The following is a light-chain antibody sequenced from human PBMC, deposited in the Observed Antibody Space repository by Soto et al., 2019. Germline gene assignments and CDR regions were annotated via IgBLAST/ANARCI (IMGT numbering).Light chain of an antibody. CDR3: QQYRGWPRT. Sequence: EIVMTQSPATLSVSPGERATLSCRASQSLTDTLAWYQQQPGQAPSLLIYCASTRATGIPARFTGSGSGTDFTLTISSLQSEDIAFYYCQQYRGWPRTFGQGTKVEIK. V-gene: IGKV3-15*01. CDR1: QSLTDT. J-gene: IGKJ1*01. CDR2: CAS.